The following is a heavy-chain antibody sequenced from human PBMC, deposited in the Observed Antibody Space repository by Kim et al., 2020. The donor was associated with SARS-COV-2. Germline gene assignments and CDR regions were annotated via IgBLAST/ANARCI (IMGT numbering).Heavy chain of an antibody. CDR2: ISGSGGST. J-gene: IGHJ2*01. CDR3: AKTVRRRYFVL. CDR1: GFTFSSYA. Sequence: GGSLRLSCAASGFTFSSYAMSWVRQAPGKGLEWVSAISGSGGSTYYADSVKGRFTISRDNSKKTLYLQMNSLRAEDTAVYYCAKTVRRRYFVLWGRGTLVTVSS. V-gene: IGHV3-23*01.